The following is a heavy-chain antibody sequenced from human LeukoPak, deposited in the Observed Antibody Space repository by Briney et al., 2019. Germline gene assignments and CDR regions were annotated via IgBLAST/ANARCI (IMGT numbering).Heavy chain of an antibody. CDR2: INPNSGGT. CDR1: EYTFTGYY. D-gene: IGHD4-17*01. J-gene: IGHJ3*02. V-gene: IGHV1-2*02. Sequence: ASVKVSCKASEYTFTGYYIHWVRQAPGQGLEWMGWINPNSGGTNYAQKFQGRVTMTRDTSISTAYMELSRLRSDDTAVYYCARLDGVTTVAFDIWGQGTMITVSS. CDR3: ARLDGVTTVAFDI.